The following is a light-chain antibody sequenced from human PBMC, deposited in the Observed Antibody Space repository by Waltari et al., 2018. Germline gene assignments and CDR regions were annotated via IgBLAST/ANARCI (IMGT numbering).Light chain of an antibody. J-gene: IGLJ2*01. CDR1: NTGRRS. V-gene: IGLV3-21*03. CDR3: QVWDSSSDHPV. CDR2: DDS. Sequence: SYGLTQPPSVSVAPGKTARITCGGNNTGRRSVDWYQQKPGQAPVLVVYDDSDRPSGIPERFSGSNSGNTATLTISRVEAGDEADYYCQVWDSSSDHPVFGGGTKLTVL.